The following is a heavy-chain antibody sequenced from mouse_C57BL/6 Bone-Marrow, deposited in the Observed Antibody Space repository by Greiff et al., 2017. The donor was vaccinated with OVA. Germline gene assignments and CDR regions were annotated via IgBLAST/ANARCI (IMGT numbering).Heavy chain of an antibody. J-gene: IGHJ2*01. CDR1: GYTFTSYW. CDR3: TRPITTVVATTDY. V-gene: IGHV1-5*01. Sequence: VQLQQSGTVLARPGASVKMSCKTSGYTFTSYWMHWVKQRPGQGLEWIGAIYPGNSDTSYNQKFKGKAKLTAVTSASTAYMELSSLTSEDSAVYYCTRPITTVVATTDYWGQGTTLTVSS. CDR2: IYPGNSDT. D-gene: IGHD1-1*01.